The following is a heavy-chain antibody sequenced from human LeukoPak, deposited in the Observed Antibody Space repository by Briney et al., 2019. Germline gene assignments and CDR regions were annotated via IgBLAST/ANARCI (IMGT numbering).Heavy chain of an antibody. CDR3: ARDKRPPRYGELFEVSFDY. D-gene: IGHD3-10*01. CDR1: GFNFSGYS. V-gene: IGHV3-48*01. Sequence: TGGSLRLSCASSGFNFSGYSMNWVRQAPGKGLEWVSYISGSSGTIYYADSVKGRFTISRDNAKNSLYLQMNSLRVEDTAVYYCARDKRPPRYGELFEVSFDYWGLGTLVTVSS. CDR2: ISGSSGTI. J-gene: IGHJ4*02.